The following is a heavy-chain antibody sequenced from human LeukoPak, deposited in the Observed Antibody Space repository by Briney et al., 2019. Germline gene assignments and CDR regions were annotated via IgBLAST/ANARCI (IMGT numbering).Heavy chain of an antibody. CDR2: IDWNSGAL. D-gene: IGHD3-10*01. CDR3: VKDRAANLYGSGAFES. V-gene: IGHV3-9*01. J-gene: IGHJ4*02. Sequence: GRSLRLSCAASGFTFDDYGIHWVRQAPGKGLEWVSGIDWNSGALGYADSVKGRFTISRDNAKNSLYLQMNSLRAEDTALYYRVKDRAANLYGSGAFESWGQGTLVTVSS. CDR1: GFTFDDYG.